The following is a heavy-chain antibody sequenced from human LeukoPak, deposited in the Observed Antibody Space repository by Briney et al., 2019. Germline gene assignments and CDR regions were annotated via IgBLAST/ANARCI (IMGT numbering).Heavy chain of an antibody. CDR1: GFTFSSYG. Sequence: GGSLRLSCAASGFTFSSYGMHWVRQAPGKGLEWVAVIWYDGTNKNYAESVKGRFTISRDNAMNTLYLQMNSLRAEDTAVYYCARPQGGRQIWLHFDYWGQGTLVTVSS. J-gene: IGHJ4*02. CDR2: IWYDGTNK. CDR3: ARPQGGRQIWLHFDY. D-gene: IGHD5-18*01. V-gene: IGHV3-33*01.